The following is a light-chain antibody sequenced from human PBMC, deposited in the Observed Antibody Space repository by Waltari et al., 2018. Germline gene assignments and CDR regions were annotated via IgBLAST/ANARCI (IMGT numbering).Light chain of an antibody. V-gene: IGKV3-11*01. CDR3: QQRTDRPPVT. J-gene: IGKJ1*01. CDR1: QRVSVY. CDR2: DAS. Sequence: EVVLTQSPATLPLSPGERAPLSSRASQRVSVYLARYQQRPGQAPRLLIYDASDRATGGPAGFSGGGSGTDFTLTISSLEPEDFAVYYCQQRTDRPPVTFGQGTRVEMK.